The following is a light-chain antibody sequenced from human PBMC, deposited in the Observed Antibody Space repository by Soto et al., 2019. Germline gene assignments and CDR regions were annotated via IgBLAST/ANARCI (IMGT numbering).Light chain of an antibody. CDR1: QSVSSSY. Sequence: EILLTQSPGTLSLSPGERATLSCRASQSVSSSYLAWYQQKPGQAPRLLTYGASSRATGIPDRFSGSGSGTDFTLTISRLEPEDFGVYYCQQYGSSPGTFGQGTKVDIK. J-gene: IGKJ1*01. CDR2: GAS. V-gene: IGKV3-20*01. CDR3: QQYGSSPGT.